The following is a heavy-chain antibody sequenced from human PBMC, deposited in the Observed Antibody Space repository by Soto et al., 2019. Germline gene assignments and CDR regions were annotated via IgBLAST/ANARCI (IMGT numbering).Heavy chain of an antibody. Sequence: ASVKVSCKASGYTFISSYMHWVRQAPGQGLEWMGIINPTGGSTTYAQKFQGRVTMTTDTSASTAYMELSSLRSEDTAVYYCARLGFVDYGDYTTDYWGQGTMVTVSS. V-gene: IGHV1-46*01. CDR2: INPTGGST. CDR3: ARLGFVDYGDYTTDY. CDR1: GYTFISSY. J-gene: IGHJ4*02. D-gene: IGHD4-17*01.